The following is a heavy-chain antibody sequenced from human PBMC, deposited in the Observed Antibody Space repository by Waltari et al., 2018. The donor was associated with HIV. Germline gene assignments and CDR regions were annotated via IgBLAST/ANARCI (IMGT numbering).Heavy chain of an antibody. CDR2: IYTSGST. CDR3: AREDTAMVYYFDY. CDR1: CGSISRGNYY. J-gene: IGHJ4*02. D-gene: IGHD5-18*01. Sequence: QVQLQESGPGLVKPSQTLSLTCPVSCGSISRGNYYCNWIGQTAGKGLEWIGRIYTSGSTNYNPSLKSRVTISVDTSKNQFSLKLSSVTAADTAVYYCAREDTAMVYYFDYWGQGTLVTVSS. V-gene: IGHV4-61*02.